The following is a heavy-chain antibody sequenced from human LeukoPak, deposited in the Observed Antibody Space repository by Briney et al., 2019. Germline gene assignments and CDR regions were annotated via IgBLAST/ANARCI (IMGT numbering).Heavy chain of an antibody. V-gene: IGHV3-30*02. Sequence: PGGSLRLSCAASGFTFNHYGMHWVRQAPGKGLEWVAFIRYDASDKYYADSVKGRFTISRDNAKNSLYLQMNCLRAEDTALYYRAKDRYYDILTGILDAFDIWGQGTMVTVSS. CDR1: GFTFNHYG. D-gene: IGHD3-9*01. J-gene: IGHJ3*02. CDR2: IRYDASDK. CDR3: AKDRYYDILTGILDAFDI.